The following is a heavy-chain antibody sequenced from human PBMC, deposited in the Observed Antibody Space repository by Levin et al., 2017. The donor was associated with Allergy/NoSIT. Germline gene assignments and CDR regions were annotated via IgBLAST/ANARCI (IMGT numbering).Heavy chain of an antibody. Sequence: PGESLKISCAASGFTFSSYAMSWVRQAPGKGLEWVSAISGSGGSTYYADSVKGRFTISRDNSKNTLYLQMNSLRAEDTAVYYCAKDDYSNYLYYFDYWGQGTLVTVSS. D-gene: IGHD4-11*01. J-gene: IGHJ4*02. CDR2: ISGSGGST. CDR3: AKDDYSNYLYYFDY. CDR1: GFTFSSYA. V-gene: IGHV3-23*01.